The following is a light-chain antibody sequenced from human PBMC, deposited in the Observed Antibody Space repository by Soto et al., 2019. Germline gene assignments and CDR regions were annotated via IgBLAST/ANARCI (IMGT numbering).Light chain of an antibody. CDR2: GAS. CDR1: QSISSN. J-gene: IGKJ4*01. CDR3: QQYNNWPAVT. Sequence: EVVMTQSPATLSVSPGERATLSCRASQSISSNLAWYQQKPGQAPRLLMYGASNRATGVPARFSGSGSGTEFTLTISSLQSEDFAVYHCQQYNNWPAVTFGGGTNVEIK. V-gene: IGKV3-15*01.